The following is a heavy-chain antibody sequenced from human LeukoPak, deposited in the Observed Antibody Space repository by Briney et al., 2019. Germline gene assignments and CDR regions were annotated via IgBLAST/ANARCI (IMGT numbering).Heavy chain of an antibody. CDR2: IYPGDSDT. J-gene: IGHJ4*02. Sequence: GESLKISCKGSGYSFTSYWIGWVRQMPGKGLEWMGIIYPGDSDTRYSPSFQGQVTTSADKSISTAYLQWSSLKASDTAMYYCARVIRYCSGGTSYGGVNPLDYWGQGTLVTVSS. D-gene: IGHD2-15*01. V-gene: IGHV5-51*01. CDR3: ARVIRYCSGGTSYGGVNPLDY. CDR1: GYSFTSYW.